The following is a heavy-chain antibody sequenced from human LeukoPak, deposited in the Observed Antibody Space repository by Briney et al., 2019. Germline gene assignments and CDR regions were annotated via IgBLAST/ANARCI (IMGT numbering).Heavy chain of an antibody. J-gene: IGHJ4*02. CDR3: AKDHYDEKTGYFNFDE. V-gene: IGHV1-18*01. Sequence: GASVKVSCKASGYTFTSYGINWVRQAPGQGLEWMGWISPSNDDTNYARKFRGRVTLTTDAFSRTASMELRGLTSDDTAVYYCAKDHYDEKTGYFNFDEWGQGTQVTVSS. CDR2: ISPSNDDT. D-gene: IGHD3-22*01. CDR1: GYTFTSYG.